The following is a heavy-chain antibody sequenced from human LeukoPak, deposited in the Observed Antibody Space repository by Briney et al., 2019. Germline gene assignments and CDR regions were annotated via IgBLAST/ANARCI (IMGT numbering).Heavy chain of an antibody. CDR1: GYTFPRYV. J-gene: IGHJ6*04. V-gene: IGHV1-18*01. CDR2: ISAYNGNT. CDR3: ARDVGSSVMGGYLDV. D-gene: IGHD6-6*01. Sequence: GASVKVSCKASGYTFPRYVIIWVRQAPGQGLEWMGWISAYNGNTNYAQKLQGRVTMTTDTSTSTAYMELASLRSDDTAVYYCARDVGSSVMGGYLDVWGKGTTVTVSS.